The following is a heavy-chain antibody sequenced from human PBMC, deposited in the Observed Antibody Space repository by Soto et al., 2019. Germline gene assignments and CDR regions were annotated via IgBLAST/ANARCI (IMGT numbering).Heavy chain of an antibody. CDR1: GGTFRSYS. Sequence: QVQLVQSGAEVKKPGSSMKVSCRASGGTFRSYSISWVRQAPGQGLEWMGRIIPILGVASYAQKFQGRVTITADKSTSTAYLELNSLRSEDTAVYYCARGEVATILASNGFDPWGQGTLVSVSS. J-gene: IGHJ5*02. CDR2: IIPILGVA. D-gene: IGHD5-12*01. V-gene: IGHV1-69*02. CDR3: ARGEVATILASNGFDP.